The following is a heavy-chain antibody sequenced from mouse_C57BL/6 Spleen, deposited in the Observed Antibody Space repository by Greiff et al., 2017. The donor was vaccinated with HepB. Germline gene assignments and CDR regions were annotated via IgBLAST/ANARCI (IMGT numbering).Heavy chain of an antibody. J-gene: IGHJ4*01. D-gene: IGHD2-4*01. CDR3: ARGGADYGWARY. V-gene: IGHV1-61*01. CDR1: GYTFTSYW. Sequence: QVQLQQPGAELVRPGSSVKLSCKASGYTFTSYWMDWVKQRPGQGLEWIGNIYPSDSETHYNQKFKDKATLTVDKSSSTAYMQLSSLTAEDSAVYYCARGGADYGWARYWGQGTSVTVSS. CDR2: IYPSDSET.